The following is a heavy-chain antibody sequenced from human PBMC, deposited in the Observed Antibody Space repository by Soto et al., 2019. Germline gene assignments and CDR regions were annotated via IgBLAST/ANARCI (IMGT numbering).Heavy chain of an antibody. CDR2: IIPILGIV. Sequence: QVQLVQSGAEVKKPGSSVKVSCKASGGTFSSYTISWVRQAPGQGLEWMGRIIPILGIVNYAQKFQDRVTITADKSTSTAYMELSSLRSEDTAVYYCARREGVAFDPWGQGTLVTVSS. CDR3: ARREGVAFDP. CDR1: GGTFSSYT. V-gene: IGHV1-69*02. D-gene: IGHD2-15*01. J-gene: IGHJ5*02.